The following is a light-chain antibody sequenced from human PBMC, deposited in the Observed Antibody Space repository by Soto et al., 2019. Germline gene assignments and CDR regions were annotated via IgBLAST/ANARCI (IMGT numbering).Light chain of an antibody. Sequence: EIVLTQSPGTLSLSPGERATLSCRASQSVSSSYLAWYQQKPGQAPRLLIYGASSRATGIPDRFSASGTGTDFTLTISDVQPEDFAVYYCHQSQSWPRTFGQGTKVDIK. CDR3: HQSQSWPRT. CDR2: GAS. CDR1: QSVSSSY. J-gene: IGKJ1*01. V-gene: IGKV3-20*01.